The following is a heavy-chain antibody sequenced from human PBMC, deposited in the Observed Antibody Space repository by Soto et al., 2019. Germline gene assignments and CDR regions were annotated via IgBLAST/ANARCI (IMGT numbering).Heavy chain of an antibody. D-gene: IGHD3-3*01. CDR3: ARGQRFSDWFDP. Sequence: PSETLSLTCTVTGGAISGYYWTWIRQSDGEGLEWIGRIYSSGSTNYNPSLKSRVTISLDTSISYFSLRLNSVTAADTAVYYCARGQRFSDWFDPWGQGTLVTVSS. V-gene: IGHV4-4*07. J-gene: IGHJ5*02. CDR2: IYSSGST. CDR1: GGAISGYY.